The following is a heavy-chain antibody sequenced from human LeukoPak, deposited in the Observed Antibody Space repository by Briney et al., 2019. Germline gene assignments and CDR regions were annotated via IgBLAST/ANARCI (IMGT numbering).Heavy chain of an antibody. CDR1: GFTFSSYS. CDR3: SRSSGYRLEDAFDI. CDR2: ISGSGGST. Sequence: GGSLRLSCAASGFTFSSYSMNWVRQAPGKGLEWVSAISGSGGSTYYADSVKGRFTISRDNSKNTLYLQMNSLRAEDTAVYYCSRSSGYRLEDAFDIWGQGTMVTVSS. V-gene: IGHV3-23*01. D-gene: IGHD3-22*01. J-gene: IGHJ3*02.